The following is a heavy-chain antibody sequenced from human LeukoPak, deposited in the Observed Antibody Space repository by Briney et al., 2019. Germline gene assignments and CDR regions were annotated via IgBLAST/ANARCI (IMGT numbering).Heavy chain of an antibody. Sequence: KPSETLSLTCTVSGGSISSYYWSWIRQLPGKGLEWIGYIYYSGSTNYNPSLKSRVTISVDTSKNQFSLKLSSVTAADTAVYYCANLYGSGSYSSDYWGQGTLVTVSS. J-gene: IGHJ4*02. V-gene: IGHV4-59*08. CDR2: IYYSGST. CDR3: ANLYGSGSYSSDY. CDR1: GGSISSYY. D-gene: IGHD3-10*01.